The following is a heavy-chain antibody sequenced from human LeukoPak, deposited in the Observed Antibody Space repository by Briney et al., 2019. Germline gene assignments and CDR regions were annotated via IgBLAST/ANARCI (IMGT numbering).Heavy chain of an antibody. CDR1: GGSISSSSNYY. Sequence: SETPSLTCSVSGGSISSSSNYYWGWIRQTPGRGLEWIGSIYYSGSTYYNPSLKSRVTISVDTSKNQFSLKPSSVTAADTAVYYCARDRIAAASYYFYYWGQGTLVTVSS. V-gene: IGHV4-39*07. CDR2: IYYSGST. J-gene: IGHJ4*02. D-gene: IGHD6-13*01. CDR3: ARDRIAAASYYFYY.